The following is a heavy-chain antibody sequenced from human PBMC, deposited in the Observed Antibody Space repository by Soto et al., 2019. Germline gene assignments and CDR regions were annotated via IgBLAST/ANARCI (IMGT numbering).Heavy chain of an antibody. D-gene: IGHD1-1*01. V-gene: IGHV1-18*04. CDR1: GYTFTSYG. J-gene: IGHJ6*02. Sequence: ASVKVSCKASGYTFTSYGISWVRQAPGQGLEWMGWISAKNGNTNYAQKLQGRVTMTTDTSPNTAYMELSSLRSDDTAVYYCAVGGYWNDHALLDYYYGMDVWGQGTTVTVSS. CDR2: ISAKNGNT. CDR3: AVGGYWNDHALLDYYYGMDV.